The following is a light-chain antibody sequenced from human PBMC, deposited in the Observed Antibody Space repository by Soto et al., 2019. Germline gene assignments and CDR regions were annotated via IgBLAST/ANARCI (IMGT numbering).Light chain of an antibody. V-gene: IGLV2-11*01. J-gene: IGLJ1*01. CDR2: DVT. Sequence: QSALTQPRSVSGSPGQSVTISCTGTSGDVVGYTYVSWYQQHPGKAPKVIIYDVTQRPSGVPDRFSGSKSGNAASLTISGLQAEDEADYYCXSYAGSHTKYVFGTGTKLTVL. CDR1: SGDVVGYTY. CDR3: XSYAGSHTKYV.